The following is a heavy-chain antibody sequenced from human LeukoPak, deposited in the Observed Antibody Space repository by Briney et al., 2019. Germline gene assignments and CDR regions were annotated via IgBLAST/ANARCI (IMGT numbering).Heavy chain of an antibody. D-gene: IGHD3-22*01. CDR2: ISAYNGNT. CDR1: GYTFTGYY. V-gene: IGHV1-18*04. J-gene: IGHJ4*02. CDR3: ARDDTYYYDSSGYPPFDY. Sequence: ASVKVSCKASGYTFTGYYMHWVRQAPGQGLEWMGWISAYNGNTNYAQKLQGRVTMTTDTSTSTAYMELRSLRSDDTAVYYCARDDTYYYDSSGYPPFDYWGQGTLVTVSS.